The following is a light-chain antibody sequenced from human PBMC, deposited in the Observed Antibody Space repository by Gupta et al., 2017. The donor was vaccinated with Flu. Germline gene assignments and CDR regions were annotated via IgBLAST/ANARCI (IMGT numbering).Light chain of an antibody. CDR1: QNINNN. CDR3: QQGDSPPLT. Sequence: DIQTTQSPSSLSASVGDRVTITCRASQNINNNLNWYQVKPGKAPRLLIYAASSLQSGVPSRFSGSGSATDFTLTISSLQSDDLATYYCQQGDSPPLTFGHGTKVEIK. CDR2: AAS. J-gene: IGKJ1*01. V-gene: IGKV1-39*01.